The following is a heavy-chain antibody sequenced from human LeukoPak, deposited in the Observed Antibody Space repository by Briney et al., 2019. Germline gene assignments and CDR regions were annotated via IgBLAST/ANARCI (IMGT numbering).Heavy chain of an antibody. CDR3: ARDYGDYDFAY. D-gene: IGHD4-17*01. CDR2: IIPIFGTA. Sequence: ASVKVSCKASGGTVSSYAISWVRQAPGQGLEWMGGIIPIFGTANYAQKFQGRATITADESTSTAYMELSSLRSEDTAVYYCARDYGDYDFAYWGQGTLVTVSS. J-gene: IGHJ4*02. CDR1: GGTVSSYA. V-gene: IGHV1-69*13.